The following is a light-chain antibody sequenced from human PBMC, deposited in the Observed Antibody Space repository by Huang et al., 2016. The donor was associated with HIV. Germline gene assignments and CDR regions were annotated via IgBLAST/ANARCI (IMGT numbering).Light chain of an antibody. Sequence: IVMTQSPAILSLSPGERATLSCRASQHIGSDLAWYQQTLGQAPRLLMYGASNRATACPTRFSGSGSGTELTLTISSLQSEDFAIYYCQQYNTWPFTFGGGTRLEIK. V-gene: IGKV3-15*01. J-gene: IGKJ4*01. CDR1: QHIGSD. CDR2: GAS. CDR3: QQYNTWPFT.